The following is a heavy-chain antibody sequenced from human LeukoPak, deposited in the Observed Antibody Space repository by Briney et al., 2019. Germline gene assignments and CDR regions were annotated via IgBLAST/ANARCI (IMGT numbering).Heavy chain of an antibody. J-gene: IGHJ4*02. CDR2: IYYSGST. CDR3: ARAPSIYWNDVPSFDY. CDR1: GGSISSSSYY. Sequence: SETLSLTCTVSGGSISSSSYYWGWIRQPPGKGLEWIGSIYYSGSTYYNPSLKSRVTISVDTSKNQFSLKLSSVTAADTAVYYCARAPSIYWNDVPSFDYWGQGTLVTVSS. V-gene: IGHV4-39*01. D-gene: IGHD1-1*01.